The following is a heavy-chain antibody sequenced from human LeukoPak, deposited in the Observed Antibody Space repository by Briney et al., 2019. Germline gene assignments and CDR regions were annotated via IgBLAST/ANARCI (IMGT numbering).Heavy chain of an antibody. CDR1: GFTFSSYG. Sequence: GRSLRLSCAASGFTFSSYGMHWVRQAPGKGLEWVAVIWYDGSNKYYADSVKGRFTISRDNSKNTLYLQMNSLRAEDTAVYYCARGQDYDYVWGSYRYLYYFDYWGQGTLVTVSS. CDR3: ARGQDYDYVWGSYRYLYYFDY. J-gene: IGHJ4*02. D-gene: IGHD3-16*02. CDR2: IWYDGSNK. V-gene: IGHV3-33*01.